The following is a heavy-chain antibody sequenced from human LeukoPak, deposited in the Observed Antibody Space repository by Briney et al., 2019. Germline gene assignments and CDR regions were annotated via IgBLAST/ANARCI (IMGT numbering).Heavy chain of an antibody. CDR3: ARPYSSGWYGVFEI. J-gene: IGHJ3*02. D-gene: IGHD6-19*01. CDR2: IYYSGST. Sequence: SETLSLTCTVSGGSISSSSHYWSWIRQPPGKGLEWIGYIYYSGSTNYNPSLKSRVTISVDTSKNQFSLKMSSVTAADTAVYYCARPYSSGWYGVFEIWGQGTMVTVSS. CDR1: GGSISSSSHY. V-gene: IGHV4-61*05.